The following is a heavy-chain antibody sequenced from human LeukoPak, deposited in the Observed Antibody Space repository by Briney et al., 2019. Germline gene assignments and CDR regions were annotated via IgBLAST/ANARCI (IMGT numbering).Heavy chain of an antibody. CDR3: AKDARRTSGWYFFDY. CDR1: GFTFSSYS. J-gene: IGHJ4*02. CDR2: ISDSGSIT. D-gene: IGHD6-19*01. V-gene: IGHV3-23*01. Sequence: GGSLRLSCAASGFTFSSYSMNWVRQAPGKGLEWVSVISDSGSITYYADSVKGRFTISRDNSKNTLFLQMNSLRAEDTAVYYCAKDARRTSGWYFFDYWGQGSLVTVSS.